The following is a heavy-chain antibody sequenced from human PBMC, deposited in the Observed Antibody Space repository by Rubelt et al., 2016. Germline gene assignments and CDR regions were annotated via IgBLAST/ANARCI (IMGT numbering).Heavy chain of an antibody. J-gene: IGHJ6*02. D-gene: IGHD3-16*01. CDR3: ARGRLGYGMDV. CDR1: GGSLSGYY. Sequence: QLQESGPGLVQPSETLSLTCAVYGGSLSGYYWSWIRQPPGKGLEWIGEINHSGSTNYNPSLKSRVTISVDTSKNQFALKLSSVTAADTAVYYCARGRLGYGMDVWGQGTTVIVSS. V-gene: IGHV4-34*01. CDR2: INHSGST.